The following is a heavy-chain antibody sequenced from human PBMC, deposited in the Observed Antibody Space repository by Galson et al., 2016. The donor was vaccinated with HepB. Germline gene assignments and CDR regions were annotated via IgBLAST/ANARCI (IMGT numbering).Heavy chain of an antibody. Sequence: ETLSLTCSVSGDSITSTSHCWGWIRQTPGKGLEWIVSMHFGGSTFYNPSLRSRVTMSRDTATSIAYMDLSSLRSDDTAVYYCARDWNWLDAWGQGTLVIVST. V-gene: IGHV4-39*02. CDR1: GDSITSTSHC. J-gene: IGHJ5*02. CDR3: ARDWNWLDA. CDR2: MHFGGST.